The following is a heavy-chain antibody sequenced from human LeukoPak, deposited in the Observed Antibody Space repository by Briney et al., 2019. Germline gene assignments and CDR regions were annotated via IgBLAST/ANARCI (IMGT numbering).Heavy chain of an antibody. CDR3: ARDGSSSWYPIRNYHYYMDV. J-gene: IGHJ6*03. D-gene: IGHD6-13*01. Sequence: ASVKVSCKASGYTFIGYYMHWVRQAPGQGLEWMAWINPNSGGTNYAQKLQGRVTMTTDTSTSTAYMELRSLRSDDTAVYYCARDGSSSWYPIRNYHYYMDVWGKGTPVTVSS. CDR1: GYTFIGYY. V-gene: IGHV1-2*02. CDR2: INPNSGGT.